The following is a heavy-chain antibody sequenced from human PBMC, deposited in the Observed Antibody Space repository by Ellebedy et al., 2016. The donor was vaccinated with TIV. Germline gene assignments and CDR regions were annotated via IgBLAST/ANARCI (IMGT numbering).Heavy chain of an antibody. V-gene: IGHV3-74*01. J-gene: IGHJ4*02. D-gene: IGHD2-15*01. CDR3: ARNRYCSGGNWYALGY. Sequence: GESLKISCVASGFTFSNYWMHWVRQAPGTWLVSVSRTNTDGSSTTPVDSVKGRFTISRDNAKNTLYLQMNSQRADDTDVYYCARNRYCSGGNWYALGYWGQGTLVTVSS. CDR1: GFTFSNYW. CDR2: TNTDGSST.